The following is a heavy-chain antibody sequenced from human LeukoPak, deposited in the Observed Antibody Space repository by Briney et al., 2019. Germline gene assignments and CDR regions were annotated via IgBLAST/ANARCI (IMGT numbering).Heavy chain of an antibody. V-gene: IGHV3-11*01. CDR3: ARGHYDYVWGSYRYPCDY. Sequence: GGSLRLSCAASGFTFSDYYMSWIRQAPGKGLEWVSYISSSGSTIYYADSVKGRFTISRDNSKNTLYLQMNSLRAEDTAVYYCARGHYDYVWGSYRYPCDYWGQGTLVTVSS. CDR1: GFTFSDYY. J-gene: IGHJ4*02. D-gene: IGHD3-16*02. CDR2: ISSSGSTI.